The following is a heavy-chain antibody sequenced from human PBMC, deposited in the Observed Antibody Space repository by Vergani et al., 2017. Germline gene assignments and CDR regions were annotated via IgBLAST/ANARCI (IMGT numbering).Heavy chain of an antibody. Sequence: QVQLLQSGSDLKKPGASVRIPCEASGYTFTKYPLIWVRQSPGQGLEFMGWINTYSGNPTYDPGFTGRFVFSLDTSVSTAYLQISGLKPEDSAVYYYARGRQWRLTEYLYGMDVWGQGTTVTVSS. CDR2: INTYSGNP. V-gene: IGHV7-4-1*02. J-gene: IGHJ6*02. CDR1: GYTFTKYP. D-gene: IGHD6-19*01. CDR3: ARGRQWRLTEYLYGMDV.